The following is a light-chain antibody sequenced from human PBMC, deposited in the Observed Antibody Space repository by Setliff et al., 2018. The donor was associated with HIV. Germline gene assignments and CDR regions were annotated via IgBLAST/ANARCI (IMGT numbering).Light chain of an antibody. CDR2: SFT. Sequence: QSVLTQSPSVSGAPGQRVTISCTGSSSNIGAGFDVHWYQQFPGTAPKLLIYSFTNRPSGVPDRFSGSKSGTSASLAIAGLRAEDEADYYCQSYDSSLSGYVFGTGTKVTVL. CDR1: SSNIGAGFD. CDR3: QSYDSSLSGYV. V-gene: IGLV1-40*01. J-gene: IGLJ1*01.